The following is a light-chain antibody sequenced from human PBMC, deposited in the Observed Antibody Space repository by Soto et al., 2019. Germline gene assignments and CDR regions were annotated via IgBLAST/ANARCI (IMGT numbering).Light chain of an antibody. V-gene: IGKV3-11*01. Sequence: EIVLTQSPATLSLSPGERATLSCGASQSVSSYLAWYQQKPGQAPRLLIYDASNRATGIPARFSGSGSGTDFTLTIASLEPVDFAVYYCQQRSNWPPTFGQGTKLEI. CDR3: QQRSNWPPT. CDR1: QSVSSY. CDR2: DAS. J-gene: IGKJ2*01.